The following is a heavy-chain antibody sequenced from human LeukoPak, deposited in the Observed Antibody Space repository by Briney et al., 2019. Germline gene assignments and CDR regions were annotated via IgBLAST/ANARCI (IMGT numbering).Heavy chain of an antibody. D-gene: IGHD6-13*01. CDR2: ISYDGSNK. Sequence: PGGSLRLSCAASGFTFSSYAMTWVRQAPGKGLEWVAVISYDGSNKYYADSVKGRFTISRDNSKNTLYLQMNSLRAEDTAVYYCARDPFIAAAGNLWFDPWGQGTLVTVSS. J-gene: IGHJ5*02. CDR3: ARDPFIAAAGNLWFDP. CDR1: GFTFSSYA. V-gene: IGHV3-30-3*01.